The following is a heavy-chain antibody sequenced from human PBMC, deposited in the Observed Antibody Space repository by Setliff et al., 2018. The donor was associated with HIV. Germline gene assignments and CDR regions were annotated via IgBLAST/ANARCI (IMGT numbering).Heavy chain of an antibody. Sequence: ASVKVSCKASGYTFTSYYMHWVRQAPGQGLEWMGIINPSGGSTSYAQKFQGRVTMTRDTSTSTVYMELSSLRSEDMAVYYCARDREKWEGYYKYYYMDVWGKGTKVTVSS. CDR2: INPSGGST. CDR3: ARDREKWEGYYKYYYMDV. D-gene: IGHD1-26*01. CDR1: GYTFTSYY. V-gene: IGHV1-46*01. J-gene: IGHJ6*03.